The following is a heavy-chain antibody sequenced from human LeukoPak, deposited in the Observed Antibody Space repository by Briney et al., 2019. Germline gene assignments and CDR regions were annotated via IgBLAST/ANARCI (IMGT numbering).Heavy chain of an antibody. V-gene: IGHV3-30*04. J-gene: IGHJ4*02. Sequence: GGSLRLSCAASGFTFTTFPMHWVRQPPGKGLEWVAVVSYDGTDKYYADSVKGRFTISRDNSKSTLYLQMDSLRAEDTAVYYCASPNSMAGTHYFHYWGQGTLVTVSS. CDR3: ASPNSMAGTHYFHY. CDR1: GFTFTTFP. D-gene: IGHD6-19*01. CDR2: VSYDGTDK.